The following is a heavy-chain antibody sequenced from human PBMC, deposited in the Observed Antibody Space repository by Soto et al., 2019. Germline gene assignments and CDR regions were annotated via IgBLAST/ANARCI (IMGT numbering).Heavy chain of an antibody. J-gene: IGHJ4*02. Sequence: PGGSLRLSCAASGFTFSSYAMHWVRQAPGKGLEWVAVISYDGSNKYYADSVKGRFTISRDNSKNTLYLQMNSLRAEDTAVYYCASNPLPKETGTTSDYWGQGTLVTVSS. D-gene: IGHD1-7*01. V-gene: IGHV3-30-3*01. CDR3: ASNPLPKETGTTSDY. CDR2: ISYDGSNK. CDR1: GFTFSSYA.